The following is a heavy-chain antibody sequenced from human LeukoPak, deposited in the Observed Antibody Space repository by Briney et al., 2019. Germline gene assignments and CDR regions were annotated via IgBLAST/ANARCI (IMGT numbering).Heavy chain of an antibody. D-gene: IGHD6-13*01. J-gene: IGHJ6*03. V-gene: IGHV3-11*04. Sequence: PGGSLRLSCAASGFTFSDYYMNWIRQAPGKGLEWVSYISSSGSSIYYADSVKGRFTSSRDNSKNTLYLQMNSLRAEDTAVYYCAKQQLVRYYYYMDVWGKGTTVTVSS. CDR2: ISSSGSSI. CDR3: AKQQLVRYYYYMDV. CDR1: GFTFSDYY.